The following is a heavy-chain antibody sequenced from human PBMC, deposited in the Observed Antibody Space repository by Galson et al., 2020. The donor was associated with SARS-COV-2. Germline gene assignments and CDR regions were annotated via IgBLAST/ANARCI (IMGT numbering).Heavy chain of an antibody. CDR1: GFPFSTYS. Sequence: NSGGSLRLSCEASGFPFSTYSMTWVRLAPGKGLEWVSSISTSSSYTYYVDSVKGRFSISRDNPRNSLYLQMNSLRAEDTAVYYCARDEGIRGYNYGRLYYGMDVWGQGTTVTVSS. D-gene: IGHD5-18*01. J-gene: IGHJ6*02. V-gene: IGHV3-21*01. CDR2: ISTSSSYT. CDR3: ARDEGIRGYNYGRLYYGMDV.